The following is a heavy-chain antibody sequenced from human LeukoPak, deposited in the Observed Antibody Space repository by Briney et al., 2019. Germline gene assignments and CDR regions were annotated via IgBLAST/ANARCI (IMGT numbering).Heavy chain of an antibody. J-gene: IGHJ4*02. CDR1: GFTFSDYY. CDR3: ARVRSGYYLDY. CDR2: ISGSGGST. V-gene: IGHV3-11*04. Sequence: GGSLRLSCAASGFTFSDYYMSWIRQAPGKGLEWVSAISGSGGSTYYADSVKGRFTISRDNAKNSLYLQMNSLRAEDTAVYYCARVRSGYYLDYWGQGTLVTVSS. D-gene: IGHD1-26*01.